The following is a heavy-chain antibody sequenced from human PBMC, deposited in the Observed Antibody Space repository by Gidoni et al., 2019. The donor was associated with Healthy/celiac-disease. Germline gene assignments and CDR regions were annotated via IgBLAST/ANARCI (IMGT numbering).Heavy chain of an antibody. J-gene: IGHJ3*02. CDR3: ARISRSSVDAFDI. CDR1: GFSLSTSGKC. V-gene: IGHV2-70*15. Sequence: QVTLRESGPALVKHTQTLTLNCTFSGFSLSTSGKCVSWIRHPPGTAMEWLARIDWDDYKYYSTSLKNRLTLSKYTSKNQVVLTMTNMDPVYTATYYCARISRSSVDAFDIWVQATMVTVSS. D-gene: IGHD3-3*01. CDR2: IDWDDYK.